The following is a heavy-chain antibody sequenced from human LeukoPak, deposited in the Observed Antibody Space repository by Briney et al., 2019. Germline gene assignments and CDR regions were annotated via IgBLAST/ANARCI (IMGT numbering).Heavy chain of an antibody. D-gene: IGHD3-10*01. V-gene: IGHV3-30*18. Sequence: GGSLRLSCVASGFIFSNYGMHWVRQAPGKGLEWVAVISYDGRNKYYADSVKGRFTISRGDSKDTLYLQMNGLRAEDTAVYFCAKVLWFRELISHYYYTMDVWGQGTTVTVSS. J-gene: IGHJ6*02. CDR2: ISYDGRNK. CDR1: GFIFSNYG. CDR3: AKVLWFRELISHYYYTMDV.